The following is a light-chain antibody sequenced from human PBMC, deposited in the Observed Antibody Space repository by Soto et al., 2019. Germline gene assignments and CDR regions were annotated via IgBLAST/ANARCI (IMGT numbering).Light chain of an antibody. Sequence: EIVLTQSPDTLSLSPGDRATLSCRASQSVNSNYLAWYQHKPGQAPRLLIYGASSKATGVSDRFSGSGSGRELTLNVSRLESEDFAVYYCQQYGTSPPYTFGQGTKLEIK. CDR1: QSVNSNY. V-gene: IGKV3-20*01. CDR2: GAS. CDR3: QQYGTSPPYT. J-gene: IGKJ2*01.